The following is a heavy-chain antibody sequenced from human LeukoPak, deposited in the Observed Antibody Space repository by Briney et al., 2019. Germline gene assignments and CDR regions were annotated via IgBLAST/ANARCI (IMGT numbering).Heavy chain of an antibody. J-gene: IGHJ4*02. Sequence: ASVKFSCTASGYTFTGYYMHWVRHAPGQGLEWMGWINPNSGGTNYAQKFQGRVTMTRDTSISTAYRELSRLRSEDTAVYYCARGRAAAGMEGDYGGQGTLVTVSS. D-gene: IGHD6-13*01. CDR2: INPNSGGT. CDR3: ARGRAAAGMEGDY. CDR1: GYTFTGYY. V-gene: IGHV1-2*02.